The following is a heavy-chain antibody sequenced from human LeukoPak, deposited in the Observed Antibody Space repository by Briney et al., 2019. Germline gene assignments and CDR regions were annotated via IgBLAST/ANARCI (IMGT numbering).Heavy chain of an antibody. CDR3: ARLGIITAAGSNDY. D-gene: IGHD6-13*01. Sequence: SGGSLRLSCAASEFTLSDYYMSWLRQAPGKGLEWVSYISYSGDTIYYADSVKGRFTVSRDNAKNSLYLQMNSLRAEDTAVYYCARLGIITAAGSNDYWGQGTLVTVSP. V-gene: IGHV3-11*01. CDR2: ISYSGDTI. CDR1: EFTLSDYY. J-gene: IGHJ4*02.